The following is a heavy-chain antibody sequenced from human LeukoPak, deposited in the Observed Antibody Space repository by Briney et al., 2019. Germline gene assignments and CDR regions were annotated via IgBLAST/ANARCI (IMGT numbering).Heavy chain of an antibody. CDR1: GDSISDKYW. CDR3: ARSRAFNSGAFDP. J-gene: IGHJ5*02. Sequence: SETLSLTCAVSGDSISDKYWWRWVRQFPDKGLEWIGEVYRSGGTSYNPSLKSRVTVSIDYSKNQFSLRLNSVTAADTAVYYCARSRAFNSGAFDPWGQGSLVTVSS. D-gene: IGHD1-26*01. V-gene: IGHV4-4*02. CDR2: VYRSGGT.